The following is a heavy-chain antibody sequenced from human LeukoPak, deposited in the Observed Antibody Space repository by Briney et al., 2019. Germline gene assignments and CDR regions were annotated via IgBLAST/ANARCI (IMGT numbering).Heavy chain of an antibody. D-gene: IGHD6-19*01. V-gene: IGHV4-39*01. CDR2: IYYSGST. Sequence: PSETLSLTCTVSGGSISSSSYYWGWIRQPPGKGLEWIGSIYYSGSTYYNPSLKSRVTISVDTSKNQFSLKLSSVTAADTAVYYCARAGYSSGWYPLNDYWGQGTLISVSS. J-gene: IGHJ4*02. CDR3: ARAGYSSGWYPLNDY. CDR1: GGSISSSSYY.